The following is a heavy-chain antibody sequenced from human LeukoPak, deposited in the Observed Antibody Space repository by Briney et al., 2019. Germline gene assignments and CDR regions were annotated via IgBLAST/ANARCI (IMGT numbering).Heavy chain of an antibody. Sequence: GGSLRLSCAASGFTFSSYVMHWVRQAPGKGLEWVAVISYDGSNKYYADSVRGRFTISRDNSKNTLYLQMNSLRADDTAVYYCARNYDFWSGYYTQRNNDAFDIWGQGTMVTVSS. CDR3: ARNYDFWSGYYTQRNNDAFDI. D-gene: IGHD3-3*01. J-gene: IGHJ3*02. CDR2: ISYDGSNK. CDR1: GFTFSSYV. V-gene: IGHV3-30-3*01.